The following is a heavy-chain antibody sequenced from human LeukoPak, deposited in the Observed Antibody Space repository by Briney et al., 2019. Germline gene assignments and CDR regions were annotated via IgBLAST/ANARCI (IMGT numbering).Heavy chain of an antibody. CDR1: GFTFVDYT. CDR3: TRVGDYYDGSGYARRLERFDN. CDR2: VRRKAYGGTT. D-gene: IGHD3-22*01. Sequence: PGGSLRLSCVASGFTFVDYTMSWVRQAPGKGLDWIGFVRRKAYGGTTEYAASVKGRFTISRDDSKGLAYLQMNSLVPEDTAVYYCTRVGDYYDGSGYARRLERFDNWGQGTLVTVSS. J-gene: IGHJ4*02. V-gene: IGHV3-49*04.